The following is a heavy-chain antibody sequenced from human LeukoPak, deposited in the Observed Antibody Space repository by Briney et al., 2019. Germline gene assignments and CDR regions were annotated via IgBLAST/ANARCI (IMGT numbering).Heavy chain of an antibody. CDR2: INPSGGST. CDR3: ARSRTKAGTWGAYFDY. D-gene: IGHD1-26*01. Sequence: PGASVKVSCKASGYTFTSYYMHWVRQAPGQGLEWMGIINPSGGSTSYAQKFQGRVTMTRDMSTSTVYMELSSLRSEDTAVYYCARSRTKAGTWGAYFDYWGQGTLVTVSS. J-gene: IGHJ4*02. V-gene: IGHV1-46*01. CDR1: GYTFTSYY.